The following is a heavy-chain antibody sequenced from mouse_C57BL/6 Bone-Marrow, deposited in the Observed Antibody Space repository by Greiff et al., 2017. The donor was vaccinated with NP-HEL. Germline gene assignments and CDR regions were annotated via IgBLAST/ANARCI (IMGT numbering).Heavy chain of an antibody. CDR3: ARGGPWEGNY. CDR2: IYPRSGNT. J-gene: IGHJ2*01. D-gene: IGHD4-1*01. Sequence: QVTLKESGAELARPGASVKLSCKASGYTFTSYGISWVKQRTGQGLEWIGEIYPRSGNTYYNEKFKGKATLTADKSSSTAYMELRSLTSEDSAVYFCARGGPWEGNYWGQGTTLTVSS. CDR1: GYTFTSYG. V-gene: IGHV1-81*01.